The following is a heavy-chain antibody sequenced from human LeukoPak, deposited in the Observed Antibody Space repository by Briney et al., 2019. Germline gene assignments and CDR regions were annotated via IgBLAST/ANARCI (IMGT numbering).Heavy chain of an antibody. D-gene: IGHD6-13*01. Sequence: SGGSLRLSCAASGFTFSSYAMSWVRQAPGKGLEWVSAISGSGGSTYYADSVKGRFTISRDNSKNTLYLQMNSLRAEDTAVYYCARILTRYSSSWNGGYYYYYGMDVWGQGTTVTVSS. CDR2: ISGSGGST. CDR1: GFTFSSYA. CDR3: ARILTRYSSSWNGGYYYYYGMDV. J-gene: IGHJ6*02. V-gene: IGHV3-23*01.